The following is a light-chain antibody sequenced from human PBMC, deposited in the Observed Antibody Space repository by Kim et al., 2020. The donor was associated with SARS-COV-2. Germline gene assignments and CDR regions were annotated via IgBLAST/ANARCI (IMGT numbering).Light chain of an antibody. CDR1: SSDVGSYNR. CDR3: SSYTSSSTLI. V-gene: IGLV2-18*02. CDR2: EVS. Sequence: QSALTQPPSVSGSPGQSVTISCTGTSSDVGSYNRVSWYQQPPGTAPKLIIYEVSERPSGVPHRFSGSKSGNTASLTISWLQTEDEADYYCSSYTSSSTLIFGGGTKVTVL. J-gene: IGLJ2*01.